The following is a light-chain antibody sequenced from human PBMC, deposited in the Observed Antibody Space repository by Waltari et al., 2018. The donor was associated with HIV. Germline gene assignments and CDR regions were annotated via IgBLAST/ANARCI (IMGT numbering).Light chain of an antibody. J-gene: IGLJ1*01. CDR2: EVS. CDR3: SSYTSSSPYV. Sequence: QSALTQPASVSGSPGQSLTLSCTGTNSAVGGYNSVSWYHQHPGKAPKLMIYEVSKRPSGVSNRVSGSKSGNTASLTISGLQAEDEADYYCSSYTSSSPYVFGTGTKVTVL. V-gene: IGLV2-14*01. CDR1: NSAVGGYNS.